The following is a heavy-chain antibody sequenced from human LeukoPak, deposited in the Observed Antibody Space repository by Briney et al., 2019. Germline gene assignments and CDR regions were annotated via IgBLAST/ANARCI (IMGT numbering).Heavy chain of an antibody. D-gene: IGHD4-17*01. CDR3: AKDPNGDYIGAFDM. J-gene: IGHJ3*02. CDR1: GITASSYA. Sequence: GGSLRLSCAASGITASSYAMTWVRQALGKGLDWVSSISGSGDRTMYADSVKGRFTISRDNFKNTLYLLMNSRRAEDTALYHCAKDPNGDYIGAFDMWGQGTMVTVSS. CDR2: ISGSGDRT. V-gene: IGHV3-23*01.